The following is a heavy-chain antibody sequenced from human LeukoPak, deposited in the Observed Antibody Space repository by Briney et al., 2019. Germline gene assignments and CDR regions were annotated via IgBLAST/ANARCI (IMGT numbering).Heavy chain of an antibody. D-gene: IGHD3-10*01. CDR1: GFTFISYW. CDR3: AKEFHSRGYGANFDY. CDR2: IKQDGSDK. J-gene: IGHJ4*02. V-gene: IGHV3-7*01. Sequence: PGGSLRLSCAASGFTFISYWMTWVRQAPGKGLEWVANIKQDGSDKYYVDSVKGRFTISRDNAKNSLYLQMNTLRAEDTAVYYCAKEFHSRGYGANFDYWGQGTLVTVSS.